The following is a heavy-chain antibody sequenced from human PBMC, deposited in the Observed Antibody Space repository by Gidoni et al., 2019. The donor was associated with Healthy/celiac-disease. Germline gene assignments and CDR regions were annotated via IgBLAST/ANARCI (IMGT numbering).Heavy chain of an antibody. J-gene: IGHJ4*02. D-gene: IGHD7-27*01. CDR2: IYPGDADT. CDR1: GYSFTSYW. Sequence: EVQLVQSRAEVKKPGESLKISCKGSGYSFTSYWLGWVRQMPGKGLEWMGFIYPGDADTRYSPSFQGQVTISADKSISTAYLQWSSLKVSDTAMDYCARDLNWGSFDYWGQGTLVTVSS. V-gene: IGHV5-51*03. CDR3: ARDLNWGSFDY.